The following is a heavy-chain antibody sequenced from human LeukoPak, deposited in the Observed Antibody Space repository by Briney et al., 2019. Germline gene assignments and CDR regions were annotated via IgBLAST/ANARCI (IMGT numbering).Heavy chain of an antibody. J-gene: IGHJ4*02. Sequence: PGGSLRLSCTASGFTFSTSGFNWLRQAPGKGLEWVASIRPTGSNRYHADSIKGRFTNSRDNANNFLYLQRNSLRVEDSAVYDGASETNGRHYDYWGQGTLLTVSS. CDR3: ASETNGRHYDY. CDR1: GFTFSTSG. V-gene: IGHV3-21*06. D-gene: IGHD1-14*01. CDR2: IRPTGSNR.